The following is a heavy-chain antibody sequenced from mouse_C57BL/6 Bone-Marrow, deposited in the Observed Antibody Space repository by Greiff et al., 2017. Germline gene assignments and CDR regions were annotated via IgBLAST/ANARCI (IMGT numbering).Heavy chain of an antibody. D-gene: IGHD1-1*01. CDR3: AKTPPYYYEDYYAMDY. J-gene: IGHJ4*01. CDR2: IWRGGST. Sequence: VQLQQSGPGLVQPSQSLSITCTVSGFSLTSYGVHWVRQSPGKGLEWLGVIWRGGSTDYNAAFMSRLSITKDNSKSQVFFKMNSLQADDTAIYHCAKTPPYYYEDYYAMDYWGQGTSVTVSS. V-gene: IGHV2-5*01. CDR1: GFSLTSYG.